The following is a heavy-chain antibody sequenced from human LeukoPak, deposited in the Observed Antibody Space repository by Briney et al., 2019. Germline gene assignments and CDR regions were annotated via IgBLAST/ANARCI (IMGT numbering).Heavy chain of an antibody. V-gene: IGHV3-23*01. D-gene: IGHD4-11*01. J-gene: IGHJ4*02. CDR3: AEDYSRWRGFDPGDHFDF. CDR1: GFTFSSYA. Sequence: QAGGSLRLSCAASGFTFSSYAMSWVRQAPGKGLEWVSGIVESGGSTFYADSVKGRFTISRDNSRNTLYLQMKSLRAEDTALYYCAEDYSRWRGFDPGDHFDFWGQGALVTVSS. CDR2: IVESGGST.